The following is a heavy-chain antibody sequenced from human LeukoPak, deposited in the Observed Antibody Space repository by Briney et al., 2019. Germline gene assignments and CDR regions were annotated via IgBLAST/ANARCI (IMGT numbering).Heavy chain of an antibody. CDR2: IYYSGST. CDR3: ASLPLAAAGRGYYYYYGMDV. J-gene: IGHJ6*02. D-gene: IGHD6-13*01. Sequence: SETLSLTCTVSGGSISSYYWSWIRQPPGKGREWIGYIYYSGSTNYTPSLKSRVTISVDTSKNQFSLKLSSVTAADTAVYYCASLPLAAAGRGYYYYYGMDVWGQGPTVTVSS. V-gene: IGHV4-59*08. CDR1: GGSISSYY.